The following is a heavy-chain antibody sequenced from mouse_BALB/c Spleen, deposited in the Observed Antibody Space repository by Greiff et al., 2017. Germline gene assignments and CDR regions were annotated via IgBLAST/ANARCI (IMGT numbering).Heavy chain of an antibody. Sequence: EVKLMESGGGLVQPGGSRKLSCAASGFTFSSFGMHWVRQAPEKGLEWVAYISSGSSTIYYADTVKGRFTISRDNPKNTLFLQMTSLRSEDTAMYYCARSPYGNYGGYAMDYWGQGTSVTVSS. CDR1: GFTFSSFG. J-gene: IGHJ4*01. CDR2: ISSGSSTI. V-gene: IGHV5-17*02. D-gene: IGHD2-10*02. CDR3: ARSPYGNYGGYAMDY.